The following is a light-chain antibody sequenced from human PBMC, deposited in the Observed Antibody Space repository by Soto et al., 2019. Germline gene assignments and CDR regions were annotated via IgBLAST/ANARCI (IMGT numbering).Light chain of an antibody. CDR2: GNN. J-gene: IGLJ2*01. CDR3: QQYNNWHPLP. CDR1: RSNIGAGYD. V-gene: IGLV1-40*01. Sequence: QSVLTQPPSVSGAPGQRVTISCTGSRSNIGAGYDVHWYQQLPGTAPKLLIYGNNNRPSGVPDRFSGSKSGTEFTLTISSLQSKDFAVYYCQQYNNWHPLPFGGGTK.